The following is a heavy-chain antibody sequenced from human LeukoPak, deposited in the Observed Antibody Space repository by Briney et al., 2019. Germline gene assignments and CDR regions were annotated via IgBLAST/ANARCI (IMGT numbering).Heavy chain of an antibody. V-gene: IGHV3-43*02. J-gene: IGHJ4*02. Sequence: GGSLRLSCAAPGFMFHDYAIHWVRQATGKGLEWVSLISGDGGSTFYADSVKGRFTISRDNSKNSLYLQMNSLRSDDTALYYCARESESSGWYDYWGQGTLVTVSS. CDR2: ISGDGGST. D-gene: IGHD6-19*01. CDR1: GFMFHDYA. CDR3: ARESESSGWYDY.